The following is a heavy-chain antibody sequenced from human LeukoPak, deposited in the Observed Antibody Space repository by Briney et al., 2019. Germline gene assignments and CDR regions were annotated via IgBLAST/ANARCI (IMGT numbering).Heavy chain of an antibody. CDR1: GGSIGSYY. Sequence: SETLSLTCTVSGGSIGSYYWSWIRPPPGKGLEWIGYIYYSGSTNYNPSLKSRVTISLDTSKNQFSLKLSSVTAADTAVYYCAGTIIAVAGPFDYWGQGTLVTVSS. V-gene: IGHV4-59*01. CDR3: AGTIIAVAGPFDY. CDR2: IYYSGST. D-gene: IGHD6-19*01. J-gene: IGHJ4*02.